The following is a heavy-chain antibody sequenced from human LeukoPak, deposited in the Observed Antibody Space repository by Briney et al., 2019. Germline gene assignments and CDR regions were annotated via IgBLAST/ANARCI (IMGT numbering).Heavy chain of an antibody. D-gene: IGHD2-21*01. CDR2: LYIGRGM. V-gene: IGHV4-4*07. CDR3: ARESRVVIGDGYHVDS. J-gene: IGHJ4*02. CDR1: GGSITDYY. Sequence: SETLSLTCLVSGGSITDYYWSWIRQPAGKGLEWIGRLYIGRGMEYNPSLKSRVTMSVDRANMQFSLRLTSVTAADTAVYYCARESRVVIGDGYHVDSWGPGTLITVSS.